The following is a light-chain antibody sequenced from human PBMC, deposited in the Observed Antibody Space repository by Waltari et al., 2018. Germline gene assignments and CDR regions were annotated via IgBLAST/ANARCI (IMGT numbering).Light chain of an antibody. J-gene: IGKJ1*01. CDR3: QQRTDRPPVT. V-gene: IGKV3-11*01. CDR2: DAS. CDR1: QSVSVN. Sequence: EVVLTQSPATLSSSPGERATLSCRASQSVSVNLAWYQQRPGQPPSLLIYDASDRATGVPARFSGSGSATDFTLTISSLVPEDFAVYYCQQRTDRPPVTFGQGTRVEMK.